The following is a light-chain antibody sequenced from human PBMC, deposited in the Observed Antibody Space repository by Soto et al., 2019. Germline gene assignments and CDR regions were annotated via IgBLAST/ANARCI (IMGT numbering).Light chain of an antibody. V-gene: IGKV1-39*01. J-gene: IGKJ5*01. CDR1: QYISNS. CDR2: TAS. CDR3: QETNGT. Sequence: DIQMTQSPSSLSASVGDRVTITCRASQYISNSLSWFQQRPGEAPRLLISTASSLQSGVPSRFSGRGSGTDFTLTISSLQSEDFATYYCQETNGTFGQGTRLEIK.